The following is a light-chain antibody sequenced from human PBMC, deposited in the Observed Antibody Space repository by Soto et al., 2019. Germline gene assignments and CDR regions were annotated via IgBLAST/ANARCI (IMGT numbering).Light chain of an antibody. V-gene: IGKV1-39*01. CDR1: QNIDNY. CDR3: QQSYNTRWT. J-gene: IGKJ1*01. Sequence: DIRMPQSPTSLYASVGDRVTISCRASQNIDNYLNWYQQKPGKAPKLLLYAASNLQSGVPSRFSGRESGTYFALSVSSLKPEDFAAYFCQQSYNTRWTCGQGTEVQVK. CDR2: AAS.